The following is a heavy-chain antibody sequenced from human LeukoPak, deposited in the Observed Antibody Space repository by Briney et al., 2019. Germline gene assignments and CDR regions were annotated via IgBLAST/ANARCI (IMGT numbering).Heavy chain of an antibody. CDR1: GGSISSYY. D-gene: IGHD5-12*01. Sequence: MSSETLSLTCTVSGGSISSYYWSWIRQPPGKGLEWIGYIFYSGSTDYNPSLKSRVTISVDTSKNQFSLKLSSVTAADTAMYYCARHAGGYTYFDYWGQGTLVTVSS. V-gene: IGHV4-59*08. J-gene: IGHJ4*02. CDR3: ARHAGGYTYFDY. CDR2: IFYSGST.